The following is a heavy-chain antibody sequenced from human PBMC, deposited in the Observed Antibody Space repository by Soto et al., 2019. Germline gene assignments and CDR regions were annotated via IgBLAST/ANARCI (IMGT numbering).Heavy chain of an antibody. J-gene: IGHJ4*02. Sequence: ASVKVSCKASGYTFTSYAMHWVRQAPGQRLEWMGWINAGDGNTKYSQKFQGRVTITWDTSASTAYMELSSLRSEDTAVYYCARRDSIAASYYFDYWGQGTLVTVSS. V-gene: IGHV1-3*01. D-gene: IGHD6-6*01. CDR3: ARRDSIAASYYFDY. CDR1: GYTFTSYA. CDR2: INAGDGNT.